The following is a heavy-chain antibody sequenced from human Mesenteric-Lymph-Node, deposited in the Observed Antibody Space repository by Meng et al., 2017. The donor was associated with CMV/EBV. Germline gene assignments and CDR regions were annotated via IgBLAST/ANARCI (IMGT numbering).Heavy chain of an antibody. CDR3: ARDYRDIFSGYYVDY. J-gene: IGHJ4*02. CDR1: GASVSSCTSY. Sequence: GASVSSCTSYWTWVRQHPGKGLEWIGYIYYSGSTDYNPSLKSRVSMSVDTSKNQFSLKLSSVTAADTAMYYCARDYRDIFSGYYVDYWGQGTLVTVSS. D-gene: IGHD3-9*01. V-gene: IGHV4-61*01. CDR2: IYYSGST.